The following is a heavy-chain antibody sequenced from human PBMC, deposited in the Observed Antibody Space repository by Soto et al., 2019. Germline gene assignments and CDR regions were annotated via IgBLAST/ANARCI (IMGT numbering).Heavy chain of an antibody. CDR2: IYWDDDK. Sequence: QITLKESGPTLVKPTQTLTLTCTFSGFSLSTSEVGVGWIRQPPGKALQWLALIYWDDDKRYSPSLKSRLTITNETSKNQVVLTMTNMDPVDTATYYCAHAPGIAVTTNWFDPWGQGILVTVSS. CDR3: AHAPGIAVTTNWFDP. CDR1: GFSLSTSEVG. J-gene: IGHJ5*02. D-gene: IGHD6-19*01. V-gene: IGHV2-5*02.